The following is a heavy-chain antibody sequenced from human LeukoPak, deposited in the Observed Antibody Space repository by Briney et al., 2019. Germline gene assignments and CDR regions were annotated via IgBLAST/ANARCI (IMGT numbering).Heavy chain of an antibody. V-gene: IGHV3-11*04. D-gene: IGHD6-19*01. CDR2: ISSSGSTI. CDR1: GFTVNDYY. CDR3: ARDPGIAVADRGWFDP. Sequence: PGGSLRLSCAASGFTVNDYYMSWVRQAPGKGLEWVSYISSSGSTIYYADSVKGRFTISRDNAKNSLYLQMNSLRAEDTAVYYCARDPGIAVADRGWFDPWGQGTLVTVSS. J-gene: IGHJ5*02.